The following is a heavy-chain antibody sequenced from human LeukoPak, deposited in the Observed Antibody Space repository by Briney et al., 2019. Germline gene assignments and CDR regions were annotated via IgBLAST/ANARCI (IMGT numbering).Heavy chain of an antibody. CDR2: IYSGGST. CDR1: GFTVSSNY. D-gene: IGHD1-26*01. CDR3: ASSGNYRIYYFDY. Sequence: GGSLRLSCAASGFTVSSNYMSWVRQAPGKGLEWVSVIYSGGSTYYADSVKGRFTISRDNSKNTLYLQMNSLRAEDTAVYYCASSGNYRIYYFDYWGRGTLVTVSS. V-gene: IGHV3-66*01. J-gene: IGHJ4*02.